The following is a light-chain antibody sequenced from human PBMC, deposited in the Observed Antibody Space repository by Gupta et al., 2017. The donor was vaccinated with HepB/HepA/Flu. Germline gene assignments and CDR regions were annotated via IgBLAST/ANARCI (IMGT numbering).Light chain of an antibody. V-gene: IGKV1-5*03. CDR1: QIISSW. CDR2: EVS. Sequence: DIQMTQSPSTLSASVGDRVTITCRASQIISSWLAWYQQKPGKAPKLLIYEVSRLESGVPSRFSGSGSGTEFTLTIGSLQPDEFATYYCQHDSNSLWTFGQGTKVEIK. J-gene: IGKJ1*01. CDR3: QHDSNSLWT.